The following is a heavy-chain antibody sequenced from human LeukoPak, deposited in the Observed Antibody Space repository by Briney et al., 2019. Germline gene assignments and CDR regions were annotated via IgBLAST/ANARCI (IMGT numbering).Heavy chain of an antibody. Sequence: GGSLRLSCAASGFTFSDYWMHWVRQAPGKGLMWVSHINSGGSNTDYADSVKGRFTISRDNAKNTLYLQMNSLRAEDTALYYCARVLRLSGDDKSCYRKFDYWGQGALVTVSS. CDR3: ARVLRLSGDDKSCYRKFDY. D-gene: IGHD3-16*02. CDR1: GFTFSDYW. CDR2: INSGGSNT. V-gene: IGHV3-74*01. J-gene: IGHJ4*02.